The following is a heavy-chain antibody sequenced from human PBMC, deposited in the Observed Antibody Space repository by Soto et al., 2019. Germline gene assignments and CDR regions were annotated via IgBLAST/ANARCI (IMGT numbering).Heavy chain of an antibody. CDR3: ARGSTVAAILFDY. Sequence: PSETLSLTCTVSGDSISSGGDYWSWIRQHPGKGLEWIGYIYYSGSTYYNPSLKSRVIISVDTSKNQFSLKLSSVTAADTAVYYCARGSTVAAILFDYWGQGTLVTVSS. CDR2: IYYSGST. J-gene: IGHJ4*02. CDR1: GDSISSGGDY. V-gene: IGHV4-31*03. D-gene: IGHD2-15*01.